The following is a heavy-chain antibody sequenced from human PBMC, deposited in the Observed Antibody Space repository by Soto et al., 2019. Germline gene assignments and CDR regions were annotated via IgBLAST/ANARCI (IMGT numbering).Heavy chain of an antibody. CDR2: INHSGST. Sequence: SETLSLTCAVYGGSFSGYYWSWIRQPPGKGLEWIGEINHSGSTNYSPSLKSRVTISVDTPKNQFSLKLSSVTAADTAVYYCAISSNYDPYFDYWGQGTLVTVSS. CDR1: GGSFSGYY. D-gene: IGHD1-26*01. V-gene: IGHV4-34*01. CDR3: AISSNYDPYFDY. J-gene: IGHJ4*02.